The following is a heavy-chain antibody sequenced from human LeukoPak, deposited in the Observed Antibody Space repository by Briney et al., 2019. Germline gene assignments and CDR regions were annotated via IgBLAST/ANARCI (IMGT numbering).Heavy chain of an antibody. D-gene: IGHD2-2*01. Sequence: GGSLRLSCAASGFTFSNYAMSWVRQAPGKGLEWVSAISGSGGSTYYADSVKGRFTISRDNSKNTLYLQMNSLRAEDTAVYYCAKSGCSSTSCSLGLDYWGQGTLVTVPS. CDR3: AKSGCSSTSCSLGLDY. J-gene: IGHJ4*02. V-gene: IGHV3-23*01. CDR2: ISGSGGST. CDR1: GFTFSNYA.